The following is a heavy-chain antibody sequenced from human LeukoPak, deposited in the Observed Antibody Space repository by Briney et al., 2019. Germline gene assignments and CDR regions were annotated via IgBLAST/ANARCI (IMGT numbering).Heavy chain of an antibody. V-gene: IGHV3-21*01. CDR2: ISSTSSHI. CDR1: GFTFSSYS. J-gene: IGHJ1*01. CDR3: AAGNPTEYFQH. Sequence: PGGSLRLYCAASGFTFSSYSLNWVRQAPGKGLEWVSSISSTSSHIYYADSVKGRFTISRDNAKKSLYLQMNSLRAEDTAVYYCAAGNPTEYFQHWGQGTLVTVSS. D-gene: IGHD4-23*01.